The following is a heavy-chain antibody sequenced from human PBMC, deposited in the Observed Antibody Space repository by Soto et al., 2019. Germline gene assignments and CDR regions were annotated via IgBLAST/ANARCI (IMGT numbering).Heavy chain of an antibody. CDR2: IYHSGST. J-gene: IGHJ5*02. V-gene: IGHV4-4*02. D-gene: IGHD2-2*01. CDR1: GGSISSSNW. CDR3: AREFSDIVVVPAAHRNNWFDP. Sequence: SETLSLTCAVSGGSISSSNWWSWVRQPPGKGLEWIGEIYHSGSTNYNPSLKSRVTISVDKSKNQFSLKLSSVTAADTAVYYCAREFSDIVVVPAAHRNNWFDPWGQGTLVTVSS.